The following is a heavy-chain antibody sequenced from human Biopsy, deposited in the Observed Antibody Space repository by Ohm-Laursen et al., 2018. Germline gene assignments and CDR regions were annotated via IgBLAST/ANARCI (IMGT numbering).Heavy chain of an antibody. CDR2: ISYTGYT. V-gene: IGHV4-59*01. Sequence: SETLSLTCTVSDDSIRNFYWSWIRQPPGKGLEWIGHISYTGYTSYKSSLKSRVTISLDTSRKHFSLRLTSLAAADTAVYYCARGSNEYGGLYFPHWGQGTLVTVSS. J-gene: IGHJ1*01. CDR1: DDSIRNFY. D-gene: IGHD4-23*01. CDR3: ARGSNEYGGLYFPH.